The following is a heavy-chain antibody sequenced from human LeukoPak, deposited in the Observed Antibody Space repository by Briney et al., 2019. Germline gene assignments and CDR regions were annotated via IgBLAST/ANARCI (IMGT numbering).Heavy chain of an antibody. V-gene: IGHV4-38-2*02. CDR2: FYHSGSA. CDR1: GYSISSGYY. J-gene: IGHJ6*03. Sequence: ASETLSLTCTVSGYSISSGYYWGWIRQPPGKGLEWIGNFYHSGSAYYNPSLKSRVTISVDTSKNHFSLKLNSATAADTAVYYCAAYGVANGNYATVYYYMDVWGRGTTVTVSS. CDR3: AAYGVANGNYATVYYYMDV. D-gene: IGHD4-17*01.